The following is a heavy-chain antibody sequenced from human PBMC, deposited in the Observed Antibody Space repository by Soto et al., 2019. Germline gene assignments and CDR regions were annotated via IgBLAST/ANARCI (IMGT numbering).Heavy chain of an antibody. J-gene: IGHJ4*02. CDR1: SGSISTGNW. CDR3: ARVFSSGSGWMYYFDF. CDR2: ICYTGAT. V-gene: IGHV4-4*02. D-gene: IGHD6-25*01. Sequence: QVELQESGPRLVKSSGTLSLTCEVSSGSISTGNWWSWVRQPPGKGLEWIGEICYTGATNYNPSLKRRVTMTIDKSKDQFSLILTSATAADTAVYYCARVFSSGSGWMYYFDFWGQGILVSVSS.